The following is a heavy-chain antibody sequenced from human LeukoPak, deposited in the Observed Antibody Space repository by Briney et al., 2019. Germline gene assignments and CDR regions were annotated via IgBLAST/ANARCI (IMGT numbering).Heavy chain of an antibody. V-gene: IGHV1-2*02. CDR3: ARTGGIAVAGDGFDY. D-gene: IGHD6-19*01. CDR1: GYTFTGYY. Sequence: ASVKVSCKASGYTFTGYYMHWVRQAPGQGLEWMGWINPNSGGTNYAQKFQGRVTMTRDTSISTAYMELSRLRSDDTAVYYCARTGGIAVAGDGFDYWGQGTLVTASS. J-gene: IGHJ4*02. CDR2: INPNSGGT.